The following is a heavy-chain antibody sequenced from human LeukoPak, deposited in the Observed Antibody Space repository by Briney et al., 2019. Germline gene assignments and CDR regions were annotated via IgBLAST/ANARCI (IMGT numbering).Heavy chain of an antibody. J-gene: IGHJ4*02. D-gene: IGHD2-2*01. CDR1: GGSISSGSHY. V-gene: IGHV4-61*02. CDR3: ARARYCSSTSCRGYFDY. CDR2: IYTSGST. Sequence: SQTLSLTCTVSGGSISSGSHYWSWLRQPAGKGLEWIGRIYTSGSTNYNPSLKSRVTISVDTSKNQFSLKMSSVTAADTAVYYCARARYCSSTSCRGYFDYWGQGTLVTVSS.